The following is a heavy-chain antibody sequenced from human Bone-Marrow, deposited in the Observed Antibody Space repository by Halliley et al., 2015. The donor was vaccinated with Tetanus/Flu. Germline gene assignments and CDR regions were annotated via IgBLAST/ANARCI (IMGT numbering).Heavy chain of an antibody. Sequence: SCDGSYKSYSDSVKGRFTISRDNSKNTLYLQMNSLRAEDTALYYCAKVLISCSDNNGPKAPDYWGQGTLVTVSS. V-gene: IGHV3-30*18. CDR2: SCDGSYK. J-gene: IGHJ4*02. CDR3: AKVLISCSDNNGPKAPDY. D-gene: IGHD3-22*01.